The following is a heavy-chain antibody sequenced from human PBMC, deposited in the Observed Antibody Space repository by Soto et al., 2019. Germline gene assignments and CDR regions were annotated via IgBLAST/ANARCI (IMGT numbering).Heavy chain of an antibody. CDR2: ISGSGGST. Sequence: QPGGSLRLSCAASGFTFSSYAMSWVRQAPGKGLEWVSAISGSGGSTYYADSVKGRFTISRDNSKNTLYLQMNSLRAEDTAVYYSAKDNPITIFGVVITGFDYWGQGTLVTVSS. CDR3: AKDNPITIFGVVITGFDY. V-gene: IGHV3-23*01. CDR1: GFTFSSYA. J-gene: IGHJ4*02. D-gene: IGHD3-3*01.